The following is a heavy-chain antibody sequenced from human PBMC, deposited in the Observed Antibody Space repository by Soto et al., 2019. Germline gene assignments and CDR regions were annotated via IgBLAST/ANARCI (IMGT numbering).Heavy chain of an antibody. CDR1: GGSISSGGYS. D-gene: IGHD3-3*01. V-gene: IGHV4-30-2*01. Sequence: SETLSLTCAVSGGSISSGGYSWSWIRQPPGKGLEWIGYIYHSGSTYYNPSLKSRVTISVDRSKNQFSLKMSSVTAADTAVYYCARVTGDFWSGYYSWFDHWGQGTLVNVS. J-gene: IGHJ5*02. CDR3: ARVTGDFWSGYYSWFDH. CDR2: IYHSGST.